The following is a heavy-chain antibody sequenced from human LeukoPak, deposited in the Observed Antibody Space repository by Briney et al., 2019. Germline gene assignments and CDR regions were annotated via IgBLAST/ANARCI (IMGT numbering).Heavy chain of an antibody. V-gene: IGHV4-30-4*01. CDR3: ARDENSSGYYYAGSDY. Sequence: SQTLSLTCTVSGGSISSGDSYWSWIRQPPGKGLEWIGYIYYSGSTYYNPSLKSRVTISVDTSKNQFSLKLSSVTAADTAVYYCARDENSSGYYYAGSDYWGQGSWSPSPQ. CDR2: IYYSGST. CDR1: GGSISSGDSY. J-gene: IGHJ4*02. D-gene: IGHD3-22*01.